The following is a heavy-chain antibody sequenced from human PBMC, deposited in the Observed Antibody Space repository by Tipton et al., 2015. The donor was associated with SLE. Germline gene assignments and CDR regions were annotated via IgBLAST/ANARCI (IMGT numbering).Heavy chain of an antibody. J-gene: IGHJ3*01. CDR3: ARLRSGNERRGYDL. CDR1: GYTFTGYY. D-gene: IGHD1-1*01. V-gene: IGHV1-2*06. CDR2: INPNSGGT. Sequence: QLVQSGAEVKKPGASVKVSCKASGYTFTGYYMHWVRQAPGQGLEWMGRINPNSGGTNYAQKFQGRVTMTRDTSISTAYMELSSLRADDTAVYYCARLRSGNERRGYDLWGQGTMVTVSS.